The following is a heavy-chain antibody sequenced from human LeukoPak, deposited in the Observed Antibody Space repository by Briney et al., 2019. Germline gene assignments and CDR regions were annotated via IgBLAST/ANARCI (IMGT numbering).Heavy chain of an antibody. D-gene: IGHD5-12*01. Sequence: ASVKVSCKASGYTFTGYYMHWVRQASGQGLEWMGRINPNSGGTNYAQKFQGRVTMTRDTSISTAYMELSRLRSDDTAVYYCAREYSGYDYPRYFDYWGQGTLVTVSS. V-gene: IGHV1-2*06. CDR2: INPNSGGT. J-gene: IGHJ4*02. CDR1: GYTFTGYY. CDR3: AREYSGYDYPRYFDY.